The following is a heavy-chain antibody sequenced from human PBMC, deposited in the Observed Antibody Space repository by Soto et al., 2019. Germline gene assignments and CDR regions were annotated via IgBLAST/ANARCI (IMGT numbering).Heavy chain of an antibody. CDR3: ARRLGWYELRYFDY. CDR2: IYYSGST. V-gene: IGHV4-39*01. CDR1: GGSISSSSYY. Sequence: QLQLQESGPGLVKPSETLSLTCTVSGGSISSSSYYWGWIRQPPGKGLEWIGSIYYSGSTYYNPSLKSRVTISVDTSKNQFSLKLSSVTAADTAVYYCARRLGWYELRYFDYWGQGTLVTVSS. D-gene: IGHD2-15*01. J-gene: IGHJ4*02.